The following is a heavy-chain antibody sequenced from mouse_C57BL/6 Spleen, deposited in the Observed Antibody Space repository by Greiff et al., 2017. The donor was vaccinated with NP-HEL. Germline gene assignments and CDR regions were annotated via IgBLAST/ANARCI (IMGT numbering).Heavy chain of an antibody. J-gene: IGHJ4*01. D-gene: IGHD2-1*01. CDR3: ARKDGNYVYAMDY. V-gene: IGHV1-76*01. Sequence: VQLQQSGAELVRPGASVKLSCKASGYTFTDYYINWVKQRPGQGLEWIARIYPGSGNTYYNEKFKGKATLTAEKSSSTAYMQLSSLTSEDSAVYFCARKDGNYVYAMDYWGQGTSVTVSS. CDR2: IYPGSGNT. CDR1: GYTFTDYY.